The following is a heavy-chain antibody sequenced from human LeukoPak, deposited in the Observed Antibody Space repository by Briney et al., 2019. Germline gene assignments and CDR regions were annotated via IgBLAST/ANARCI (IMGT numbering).Heavy chain of an antibody. CDR1: GGSISSYY. Sequence: SETLSLTCTVSGGSISSYYWSWIRQPAGKGLEWIGRIYTSGSTNYNPSLKSRFTMSVDTSKNQFSLKLSSVTAADTAVYYCARDLHYGSGAYYYYYYLDVWGKGTTVTVSS. V-gene: IGHV4-4*07. CDR3: ARDLHYGSGAYYYYYYLDV. CDR2: IYTSGST. D-gene: IGHD3-10*01. J-gene: IGHJ6*03.